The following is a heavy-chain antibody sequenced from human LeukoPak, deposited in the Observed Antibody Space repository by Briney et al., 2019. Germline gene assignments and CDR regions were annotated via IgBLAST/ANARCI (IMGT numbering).Heavy chain of an antibody. J-gene: IGHJ2*01. CDR2: IYHIGNT. V-gene: IGHV4-38-2*02. CDR1: GYSISSGYF. Sequence: SETLSLTCTVSGYSISSGYFWGWIRQPPGKGLEWIGSIYHIGNTYQNPSLKSRVTISRDTSKNQFSLKLTSVTAADTAVYYCARSPRWFFDLWGRGTLVTVSS. CDR3: ARSPRWFFDL.